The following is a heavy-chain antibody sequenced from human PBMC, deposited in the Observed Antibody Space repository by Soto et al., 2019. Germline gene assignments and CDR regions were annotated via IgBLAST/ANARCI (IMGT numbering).Heavy chain of an antibody. D-gene: IGHD6-6*01. J-gene: IGHJ4*02. CDR2: IYYSGST. CDR1: GGSISTYH. CDR3: ARQREYPFYFDY. Sequence: QVQLQESGPGLVKPSETLSLTCTVSGGSISTYHWSWIRQPPGKGLEWIGYIYYSGSTNYNPSLKSRVTISLDTSKNQFSLRLSSVTAADTAVYYCARQREYPFYFDYWGQGTLVTVSS. V-gene: IGHV4-59*08.